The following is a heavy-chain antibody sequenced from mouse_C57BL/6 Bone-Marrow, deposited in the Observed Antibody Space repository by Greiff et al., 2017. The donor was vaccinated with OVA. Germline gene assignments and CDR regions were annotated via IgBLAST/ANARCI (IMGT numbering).Heavy chain of an antibody. D-gene: IGHD4-1*01. CDR1: GYAFSSSW. CDR3: ARWDHYIDY. Sequence: QVQLQQSGPELVKPGASVKISCKASGYAFSSSWMNWVKQRPGKGLEWIGRIYPGDGDTNYNGKFKGKATLTADKSSSTAYMQLSSLTSEDSAVYFCARWDHYIDYWGQGTTLTVSS. J-gene: IGHJ2*01. V-gene: IGHV1-82*01. CDR2: IYPGDGDT.